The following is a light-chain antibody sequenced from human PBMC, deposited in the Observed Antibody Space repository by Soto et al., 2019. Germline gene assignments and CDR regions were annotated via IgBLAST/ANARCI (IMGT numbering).Light chain of an antibody. J-gene: IGKJ4*01. CDR3: QQYSSWPLT. V-gene: IGKV3-15*01. CDR1: QTVSSN. CDR2: GAS. Sequence: EILMTQSPATLSAPPGERATLSCRASQTVSSNFAWYQQKPGQAPRLLIFGASTRASGIPARFSASGSGTEFSLTISSLQSEDFAVYYCQQYSSWPLTFGGGTKVEI.